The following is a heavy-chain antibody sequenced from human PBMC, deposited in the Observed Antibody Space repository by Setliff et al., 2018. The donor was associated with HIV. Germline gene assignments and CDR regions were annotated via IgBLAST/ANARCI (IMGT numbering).Heavy chain of an antibody. D-gene: IGHD3-10*01. Sequence: GGSLRLSCAASGFSFTNYGMTWVRQAPGKGLEWVSGIRDSGVSVYYADSVMGRFTISRDNSKNTLFLQMNSLRAEDTAVYYCGTYYYGSGKIDYWGQGTLVTVSS. CDR1: GFSFTNYG. J-gene: IGHJ4*02. V-gene: IGHV3-23*01. CDR2: IRDSGVSV. CDR3: GTYYYGSGKIDY.